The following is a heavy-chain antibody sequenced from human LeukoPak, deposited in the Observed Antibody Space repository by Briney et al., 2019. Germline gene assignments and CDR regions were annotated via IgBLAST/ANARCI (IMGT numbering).Heavy chain of an antibody. CDR2: IYYSGST. D-gene: IGHD4-11*01. CDR3: ASGADYSNYYFDY. V-gene: IGHV4-39*07. CDR1: GGSISSSSYY. Sequence: SETLSLTCTVSGGSISSSSYYWGWIRQPPGKGLEWIGSIYYSGSTYYNPSLKSRLTISVDTSRNQFSLKLSSVTAADTAVYYCASGADYSNYYFDYWGQGTLVTVSS. J-gene: IGHJ4*02.